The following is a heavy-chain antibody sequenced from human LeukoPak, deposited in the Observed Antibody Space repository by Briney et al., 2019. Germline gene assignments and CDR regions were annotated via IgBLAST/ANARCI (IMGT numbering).Heavy chain of an antibody. Sequence: SETLSLTCTVSGGSISSYYWSWIRQPPGKGLEWIGYIYYSGSTNYNPSLKSRVTISVDTSKNQFSLKLSSVTAADTAVYYCARDLGVIAGATNYYYYGMDVWGQGTTVTVSS. D-gene: IGHD1-26*01. V-gene: IGHV4-59*01. CDR2: IYYSGST. J-gene: IGHJ6*02. CDR3: ARDLGVIAGATNYYYYGMDV. CDR1: GGSISSYY.